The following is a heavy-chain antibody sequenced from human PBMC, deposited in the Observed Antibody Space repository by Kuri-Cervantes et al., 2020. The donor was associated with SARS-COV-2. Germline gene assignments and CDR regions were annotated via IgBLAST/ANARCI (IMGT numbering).Heavy chain of an antibody. D-gene: IGHD3-3*01. V-gene: IGHV3-23*01. CDR2: ISGSGGST. CDR3: ARGAFGVANFDY. J-gene: IGHJ4*02. Sequence: GESLKISCAASGFTFSSYAMSWVRQAPGKGLEWVSAISGSGGSTYYADSVKGRFTISRHNSKNTLYLQMNSLRAEDTAVYYCARGAFGVANFDYWGQGTLVTVSS. CDR1: GFTFSSYA.